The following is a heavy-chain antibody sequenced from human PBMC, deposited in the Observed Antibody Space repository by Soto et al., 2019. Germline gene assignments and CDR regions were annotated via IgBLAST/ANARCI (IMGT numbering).Heavy chain of an antibody. CDR1: GGSISSGGYS. CDR2: ISHSGRT. V-gene: IGHV4-30-2*01. CDR3: ARVPTP. Sequence: QLQLQESGSGLVKPSQTLSLTCAVSGGSISSGGYSWSWIRQPPGKGLEWIGYISHSGRTFYNPSLKSRVTISLARSKTQFSLKMSPVTAADTAVYFCARVPTPGGQGTLVTVSS. J-gene: IGHJ5*02.